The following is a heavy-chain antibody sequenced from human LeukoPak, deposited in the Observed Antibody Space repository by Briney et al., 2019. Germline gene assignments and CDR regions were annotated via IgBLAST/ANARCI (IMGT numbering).Heavy chain of an antibody. D-gene: IGHD3-10*01. CDR2: ISGSGGST. J-gene: IGHJ6*03. Sequence: GGSLRLSCAASGFTVSRKYMSWVRQAPGKGLEWVSAISGSGGSTYYADSVKGRFTISRDNSKNTLYLQMNSLRAEDTAVYYCAKSGSLGWLDYYYMDVWGKGTTVTVSS. CDR1: GFTVSRKY. V-gene: IGHV3-23*01. CDR3: AKSGSLGWLDYYYMDV.